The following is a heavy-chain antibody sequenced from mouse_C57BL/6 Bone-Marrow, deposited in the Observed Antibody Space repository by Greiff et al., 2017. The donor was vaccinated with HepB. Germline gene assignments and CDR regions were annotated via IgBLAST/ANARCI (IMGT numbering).Heavy chain of an antibody. CDR2: IDPSDSYT. CDR1: GYTFTSYW. D-gene: IGHD2-12*01. V-gene: IGHV1-50*01. Sequence: QVHVKQPGAELVKPGASVKLSCKASGYTFTSYWMQWVKQRPGQGLEWIGEIDPSDSYTNYNQKFKGKATLTVDTSSSTAYMQLSSLTSEDSAVYYCARVNSPAWFAYWGQGTLVTVSA. J-gene: IGHJ3*01. CDR3: ARVNSPAWFAY.